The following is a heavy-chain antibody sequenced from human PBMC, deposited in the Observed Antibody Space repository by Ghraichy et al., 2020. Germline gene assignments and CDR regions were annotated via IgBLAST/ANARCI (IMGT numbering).Heavy chain of an antibody. J-gene: IGHJ4*02. CDR1: GFTFSSYS. CDR2: LSSKGHFL. V-gene: IGHV3-21*01. CDR3: ARERLYFYDGSGHYYFDC. D-gene: IGHD3-22*01. Sequence: SCAASGFTFSSYSMHWVRQAPGKGLEWVSSLSSKGHFLYYADSVNGRFTISRDNANNSLYLQLNSLTAEDSAVYYCARERLYFYDGSGHYYFDCWGQGTLVTVSS.